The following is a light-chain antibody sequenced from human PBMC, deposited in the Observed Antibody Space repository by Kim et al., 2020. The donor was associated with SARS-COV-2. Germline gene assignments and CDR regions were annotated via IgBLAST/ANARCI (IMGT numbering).Light chain of an antibody. CDR2: GAS. Sequence: EIVMTQSPATLSVSPGERATLSCRASQSVSNNLAWYHQKTGQAPRLLIYGASTRATGIPDMFSGSGSGTEFTLTISSLQSEDFAVYYCQQYNDWPPYTFGQGTKLEI. CDR1: QSVSNN. V-gene: IGKV3-15*01. J-gene: IGKJ2*01. CDR3: QQYNDWPPYT.